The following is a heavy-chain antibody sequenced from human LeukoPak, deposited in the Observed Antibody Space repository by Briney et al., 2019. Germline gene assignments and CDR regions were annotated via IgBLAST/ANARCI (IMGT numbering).Heavy chain of an antibody. J-gene: IGHJ4*01. CDR3: HSVVRSFGGIQVDY. Sequence: PGGSLSLSCAASGFSFSSYSMNWVRQAPGKGLEWVSYISSSSSTIYYADSVKGRFTISRDNAKNSLYLQMNSLRDEDTAVYYCHSVVRSFGGIQVDYWGQGTMVTVSS. D-gene: IGHD3-16*01. V-gene: IGHV3-48*02. CDR2: ISSSSSTI. CDR1: GFSFSSYS.